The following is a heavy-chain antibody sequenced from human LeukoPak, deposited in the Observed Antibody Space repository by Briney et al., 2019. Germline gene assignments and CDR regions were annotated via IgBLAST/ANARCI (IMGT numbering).Heavy chain of an antibody. Sequence: GGSLRLSCAASGFTFSGYYMSWIRQAPGKGLEWVSYIGSSGTTIYYADSVKGRFTISRDNARNSLYLQMNSLRAEDTAVYYCARENNVVVIAYPPFDYWGQGTLVTVSS. D-gene: IGHD2-21*01. J-gene: IGHJ4*02. CDR1: GFTFSGYY. CDR3: ARENNVVVIAYPPFDY. CDR2: IGSSGTTI. V-gene: IGHV3-11*04.